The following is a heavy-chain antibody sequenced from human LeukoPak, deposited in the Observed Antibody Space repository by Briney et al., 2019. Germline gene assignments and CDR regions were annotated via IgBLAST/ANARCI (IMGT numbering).Heavy chain of an antibody. CDR2: ISGSGGST. CDR1: GFTFSSYA. J-gene: IGHJ5*02. CDR3: AREYYYGSGTYYNWFDP. D-gene: IGHD3-10*01. V-gene: IGHV3-23*01. Sequence: GGSLRLSCAASGFTFSSYAMSWVRQAPGKGLEWVSGISGSGGSTYYADSVKGRFTISRDNSKKTLYLQMNSLTAEDTAVYYCAREYYYGSGTYYNWFDPWGQGTLVTVSS.